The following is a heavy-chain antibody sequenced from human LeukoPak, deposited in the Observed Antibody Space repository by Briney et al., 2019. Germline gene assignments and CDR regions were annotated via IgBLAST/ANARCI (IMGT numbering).Heavy chain of an antibody. D-gene: IGHD5-18*01. CDR2: IYYSGST. CDR1: GGSISSYY. V-gene: IGHV4-59*01. Sequence: SETLSLTCTVSGGSISSYYWSWIRQPPGKGLEWIGYIYYSGSTNYNPSLESRVTISVDTSKNQFSLKLSSVTAADTAVYYCARDTNSYGYNWFDPWGQGTLVTVSS. CDR3: ARDTNSYGYNWFDP. J-gene: IGHJ5*02.